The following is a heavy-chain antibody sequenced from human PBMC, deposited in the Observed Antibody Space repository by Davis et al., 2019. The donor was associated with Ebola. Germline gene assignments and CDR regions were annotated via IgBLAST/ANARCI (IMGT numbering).Heavy chain of an antibody. Sequence: ASVKVSCKASGYTFTGYYMHWVRQAPGQGLEWMGWINPNSGGTNYAQKFQGRVTVTRDTSTRTVYMELGSLRFDDTAVYYCARDGPDYYGLDVWGQGTTVAVSS. V-gene: IGHV1-2*02. J-gene: IGHJ6*02. CDR3: ARDGPDYYGLDV. CDR1: GYTFTGYY. CDR2: INPNSGGT.